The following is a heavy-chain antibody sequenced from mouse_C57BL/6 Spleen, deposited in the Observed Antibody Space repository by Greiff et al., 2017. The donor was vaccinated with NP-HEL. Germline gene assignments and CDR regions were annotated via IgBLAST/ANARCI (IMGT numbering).Heavy chain of an antibody. D-gene: IGHD1-1*01. CDR1: GYTFTSYW. Sequence: QVQLQQPGAELVMPGASVKLSCKASGYTFTSYWMHWVKQRPGQGLEWIGEIDPTDSYTNYNQKFKGKSTLTVDQSSSTAYMQLSSLTSEDSAVYYCARRDYYGSGDYWGQGTTLTVSS. J-gene: IGHJ2*01. CDR3: ARRDYYGSGDY. V-gene: IGHV1-69*01. CDR2: IDPTDSYT.